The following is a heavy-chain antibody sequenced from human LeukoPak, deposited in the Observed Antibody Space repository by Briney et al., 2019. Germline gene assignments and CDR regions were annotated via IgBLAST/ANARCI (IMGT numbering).Heavy chain of an antibody. J-gene: IGHJ4*02. CDR3: AKDWIVVVPAAIPGY. CDR1: RFTFNTDT. V-gene: IGHV3-21*01. CDR2: ISSSSSSK. D-gene: IGHD2-2*01. Sequence: GGSLRLSCAASRFTFNTDTMNWVRQAPGKGLEWLSSISSSSSSKYYADSVRGRFIISRDNAKKSLYLQMNSLRAEDTAVYYCAKDWIVVVPAAIPGYWGQGTLVTVSS.